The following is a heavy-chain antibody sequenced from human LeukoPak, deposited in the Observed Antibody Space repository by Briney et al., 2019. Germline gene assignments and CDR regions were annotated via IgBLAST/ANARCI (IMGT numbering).Heavy chain of an antibody. CDR3: ARGPYSYDSSGAFDI. CDR2: ISSSGST. J-gene: IGHJ3*02. V-gene: IGHV4-61*02. CDR1: GGSISLSYYY. D-gene: IGHD3-22*01. Sequence: SETLSLTCSVSGGSISLSYYYWSWIRQPAGKGLEWIGRISSSGSTNYNPSLRSRVTISVDTSKNQFSLKLSSVTAADTAVYFCARGPYSYDSSGAFDIWGQGTMVTVSS.